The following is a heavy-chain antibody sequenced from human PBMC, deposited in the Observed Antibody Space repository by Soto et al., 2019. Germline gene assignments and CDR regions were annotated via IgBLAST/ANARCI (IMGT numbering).Heavy chain of an antibody. V-gene: IGHV4-34*01. CDR2: INHSGST. J-gene: IGHJ4*02. D-gene: IGHD1-7*01. CDR3: ARYKTTGLFDY. Sequence: QVQLQQWGAGLLKPSETLSLTCAVYGGSFSGYCWTWIRQPPGTGLEWIGEINHSGSTNYNPSLKIRGTISVYTSKNQFPRKLTSVTAADAALYYCARYKTTGLFDYWGQGTLVTVPS. CDR1: GGSFSGYC.